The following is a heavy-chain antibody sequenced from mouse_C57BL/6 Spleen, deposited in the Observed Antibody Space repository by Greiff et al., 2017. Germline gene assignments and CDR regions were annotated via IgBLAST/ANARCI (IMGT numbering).Heavy chain of an antibody. CDR2: ISYDGSN. V-gene: IGHV3-6*01. J-gene: IGHJ3*01. CDR3: ASSIYYDYDGFAY. D-gene: IGHD2-4*01. CDR1: GYSITSGYY. Sequence: EVQLVESGPGLVKPSQSLSLTCSVTGYSITSGYYWNWIRQFPGNKLEWMGYISYDGSNNYNPSLKNRISITRDTSTNQFFLKLNSVTTEDTATYYCASSIYYDYDGFAYWGQGTLVTVSA.